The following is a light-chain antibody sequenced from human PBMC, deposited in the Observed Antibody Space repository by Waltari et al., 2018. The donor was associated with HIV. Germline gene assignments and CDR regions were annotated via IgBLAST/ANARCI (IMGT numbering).Light chain of an antibody. CDR1: TSNIGSHS. CDR3: AAWDVSLNGVV. Sequence: QSVLAQPPSASGTPGQRVNISCSGGTSNIGSHSVNWYQQFPGTAPNLLMCSNNQRPSGVPDRCSGFKAGTSASLAISGLHSEDEADYYCAAWDVSLNGVVFGGGTKLTVL. CDR2: SNN. V-gene: IGLV1-44*01. J-gene: IGLJ2*01.